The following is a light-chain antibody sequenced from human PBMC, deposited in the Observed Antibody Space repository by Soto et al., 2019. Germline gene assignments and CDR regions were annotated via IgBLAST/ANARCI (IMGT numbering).Light chain of an antibody. CDR2: DAY. Sequence: VLPQSPVTLSLSPRPRATLSCRASQSFRGLLAWYQQKPGQAPRLLIYDAYNRATGIPPRFSGSGSGTDFTLTISSLEPEDSAVYYCQQRHMWPITFGQGTRLEIK. V-gene: IGKV3-11*01. CDR1: QSFRGL. J-gene: IGKJ5*01. CDR3: QQRHMWPIT.